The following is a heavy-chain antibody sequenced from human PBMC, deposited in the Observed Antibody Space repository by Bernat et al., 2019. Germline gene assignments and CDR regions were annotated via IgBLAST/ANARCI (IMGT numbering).Heavy chain of an antibody. CDR1: GFTFGNYA. Sequence: EEQLLESGGGLVQPGGSLRLSCAASGFTFGNYAMTWVRQAPVKGLGWVSGIGGRGGSPYYADSGEGRFTSSRDNSKDTLYLQLNSLGAEDTAVYYCAKGLGGNGDFYYYMDVWGKGTTVTVSS. J-gene: IGHJ6*03. V-gene: IGHV3-23*01. CDR3: AKGLGGNGDFYYYMDV. D-gene: IGHD3-10*01. CDR2: IGGRGGSP.